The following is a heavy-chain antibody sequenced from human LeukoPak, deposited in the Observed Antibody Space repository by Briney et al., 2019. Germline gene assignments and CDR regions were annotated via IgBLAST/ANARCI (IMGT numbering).Heavy chain of an antibody. CDR1: GYTFTSYG. CDR2: ISAYNGNT. Sequence: EASVKVSCKASGYTFTSYGISWVRQAPGQGLEWMGWISAYNGNTNYAQKLQGRVTMTTDTSTSTAYMELRSLRSDDTAVYYCARIYYDSKSDAFDIWGQGTMVTVSS. D-gene: IGHD3-22*01. CDR3: ARIYYDSKSDAFDI. J-gene: IGHJ3*02. V-gene: IGHV1-18*01.